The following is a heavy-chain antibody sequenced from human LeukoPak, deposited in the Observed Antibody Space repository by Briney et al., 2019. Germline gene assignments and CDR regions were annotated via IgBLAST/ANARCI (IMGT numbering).Heavy chain of an antibody. V-gene: IGHV5-51*01. CDR2: IYPGDSDT. J-gene: IGHJ4*02. D-gene: IGHD6-13*01. CDR3: ARPPSRGYDTSFDY. CDR1: GYIFTTYW. Sequence: GESLKISCKGSGYIFTTYWIGWVRQMPGKGLEWMEIIYPGDSDTRYSPSFQGQVTISADKSISTAYLQWSSLKASDTAMYYCARPPSRGYDTSFDYWGQGTLVTVSS.